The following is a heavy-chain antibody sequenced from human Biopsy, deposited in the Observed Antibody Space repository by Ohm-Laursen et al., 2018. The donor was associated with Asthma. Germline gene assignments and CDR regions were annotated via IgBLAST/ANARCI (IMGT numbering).Heavy chain of an antibody. J-gene: IGHJ5*02. CDR2: ISYDGSNK. CDR1: GFTFSSYG. V-gene: IGHV3-30*18. D-gene: IGHD3-9*01. Sequence: SPRLSCSASGFTFSSYGMHWVRQAPGKGLEWVAVISYDGSNKYYADSVKGRFTISRDNSKNTLYLQMNSLRAEDTAVYYCAKAERYFDWYWFDPWGQGTLVTVSS. CDR3: AKAERYFDWYWFDP.